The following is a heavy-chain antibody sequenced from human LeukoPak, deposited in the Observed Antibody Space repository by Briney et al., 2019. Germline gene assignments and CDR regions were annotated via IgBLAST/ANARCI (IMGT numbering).Heavy chain of an antibody. Sequence: GESLKISCKGSGYSFTSYWIGWVRQMPGKGLEWMGIIYPGDSDTRYNPSFQGQVTISADKSISTADLQWSNLKASDTARYYGARQGAYRQQLVFAADSHWFDPWGQGTLVTVSS. CDR1: GYSFTSYW. J-gene: IGHJ5*02. D-gene: IGHD6-13*01. CDR2: IYPGDSDT. CDR3: ARQGAYRQQLVFAADSHWFDP. V-gene: IGHV5-51*01.